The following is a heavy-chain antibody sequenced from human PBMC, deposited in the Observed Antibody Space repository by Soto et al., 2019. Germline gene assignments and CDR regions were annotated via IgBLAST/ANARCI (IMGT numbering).Heavy chain of an antibody. CDR3: ARARLRAVYAFDF. CDR2: IYYNGNT. V-gene: IGHV4-31*03. CDR1: GVSITSGAYY. J-gene: IGHJ3*01. Sequence: SETLSRTCTLSGVSITSGAYYWTCVRQHPGKGLEWIGYIYYNGNTYFSPSLKSRLTISIDTSKNQFSLKLTSVTAADTATYYCARARLRAVYAFDFWGQGTMVTVSS. D-gene: IGHD4-17*01.